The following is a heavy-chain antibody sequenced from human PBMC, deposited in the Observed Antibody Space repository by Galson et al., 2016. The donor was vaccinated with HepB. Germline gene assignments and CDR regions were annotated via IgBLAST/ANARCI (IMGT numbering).Heavy chain of an antibody. Sequence: GSLRLSCAASGFTFDNYTMNWLRQAPGKGLEWVSSVSHSSTYVYYADSVEGRFTISRDNAKNSLYLEMNSLRVEDTAVFYCARSLGWYFDVWGRGTLVTVSS. CDR1: GFTFDNYT. CDR3: ARSLGWYFDV. D-gene: IGHD6-6*01. J-gene: IGHJ2*01. CDR2: VSHSSTYV. V-gene: IGHV3-21*04.